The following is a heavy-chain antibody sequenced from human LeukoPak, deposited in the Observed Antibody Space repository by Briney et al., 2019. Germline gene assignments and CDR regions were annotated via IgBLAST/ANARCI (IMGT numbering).Heavy chain of an antibody. J-gene: IGHJ4*02. CDR1: GYTFTSYA. CDR2: INAGNGNT. V-gene: IGHV1-3*01. CDR3: ARSRGYDFWSGYSTYFDY. Sequence: ASVKVSCKASGYTFTSYAMHWVRQAPGQRLEWMGWINAGNGNTKYSQKFQGRVTITRDTSASTAYMELSSLRSEDTAVYYCARSRGYDFWSGYSTYFDYWGQGTLVTVSS. D-gene: IGHD3-3*01.